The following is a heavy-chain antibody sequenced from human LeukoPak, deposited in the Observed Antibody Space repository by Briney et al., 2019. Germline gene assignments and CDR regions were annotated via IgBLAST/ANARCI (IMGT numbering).Heavy chain of an antibody. CDR3: AKRGYSYGGFDY. D-gene: IGHD5-18*01. CDR2: ISSSSSYI. CDR1: GFTVSSNY. J-gene: IGHJ4*02. Sequence: GGSLRLSCAASGFTVSSNYMSWVRQAPGKGLEWVSSISSSSSYIYYADSVKGRFTISRDNAKNSLYLQMNSLRAEDTAVYYCAKRGYSYGGFDYWGQGTLVTVSS. V-gene: IGHV3-21*01.